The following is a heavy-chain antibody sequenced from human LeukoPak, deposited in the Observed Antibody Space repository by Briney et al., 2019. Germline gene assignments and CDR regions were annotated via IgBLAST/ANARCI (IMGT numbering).Heavy chain of an antibody. D-gene: IGHD4-17*01. CDR3: AKDFYGDYSGSCFDY. Sequence: PGGSLRLSCAAPGLTFSSYGMHWVRQAPGKGLEWVAFIRYDGSNKYYADSVKGRFTISRDNSKNTLYLQMSSLRAEDTAVYYCAKDFYGDYSGSCFDYWGQGTLVTVSS. J-gene: IGHJ4*02. V-gene: IGHV3-30*02. CDR1: GLTFSSYG. CDR2: IRYDGSNK.